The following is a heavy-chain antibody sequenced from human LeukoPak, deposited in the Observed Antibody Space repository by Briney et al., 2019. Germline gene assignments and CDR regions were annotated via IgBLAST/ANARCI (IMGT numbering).Heavy chain of an antibody. Sequence: SETLSLTCTVSGGSISSSSYYWGWIRQPPGKGLEWIGSIYYSGSTYYNPSLKSRVTISVDTSKNQFSLKLSSVTAADTAVYYCAGRRSGWYDYWGQGTLVTVSS. CDR2: IYYSGST. D-gene: IGHD6-19*01. J-gene: IGHJ4*02. CDR3: AGRRSGWYDY. CDR1: GGSISSSSYY. V-gene: IGHV4-39*01.